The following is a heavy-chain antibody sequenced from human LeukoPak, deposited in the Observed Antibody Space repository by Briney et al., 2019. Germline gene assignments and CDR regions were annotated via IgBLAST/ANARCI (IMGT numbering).Heavy chain of an antibody. CDR1: GGSIRSSYYY. V-gene: IGHV4-39*01. CDR2: IYYSGST. J-gene: IGHJ4*02. CDR3: ARHSQWLLVDY. D-gene: IGHD3-22*01. Sequence: PSETLSLTCTVSGGSIRSSYYYWGWIRQPPGKGLEWIGSIYYSGSTYYNPSLKSRVTISVDTSKNQFSLKLSSVTAADTAVYYCARHSQWLLVDYWGQGTLVTVSS.